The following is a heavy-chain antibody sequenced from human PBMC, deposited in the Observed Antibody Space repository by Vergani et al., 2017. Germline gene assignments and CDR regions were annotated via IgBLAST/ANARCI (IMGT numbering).Heavy chain of an antibody. Sequence: QVQLVQSGAEVKKPGASVKVSCKASGYTFTGYYMHWVRQAPGQGLEWMGWINPNSGGTNYAQKFQGRVTMTRDTSISTAYMELRSLRSDDTAVYYCARGGGYCSSTSCYDYYYGMDVWGQGTTVTVSS. J-gene: IGHJ6*02. CDR2: INPNSGGT. CDR1: GYTFTGYY. CDR3: ARGGGYCSSTSCYDYYYGMDV. D-gene: IGHD2-2*01. V-gene: IGHV1-2*02.